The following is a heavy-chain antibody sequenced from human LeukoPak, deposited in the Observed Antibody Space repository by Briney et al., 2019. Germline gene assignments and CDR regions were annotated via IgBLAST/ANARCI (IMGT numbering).Heavy chain of an antibody. V-gene: IGHV1-2*04. CDR2: INPNSGGT. CDR1: GYTFTSYY. Sequence: GASLKVSCKASGYTFTSYYMHWVRQAPGQGLEWMGWINPNSGGTNYAQKFQGWVTMTRDTSISTAYMELSRLRSDDTAVYYCARDAADSGWYIDYYYYYGMDVWGQGTTVTVSS. J-gene: IGHJ6*02. CDR3: ARDAADSGWYIDYYYYYGMDV. D-gene: IGHD6-19*01.